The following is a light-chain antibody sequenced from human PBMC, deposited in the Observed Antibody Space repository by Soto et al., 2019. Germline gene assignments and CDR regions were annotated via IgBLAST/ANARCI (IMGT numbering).Light chain of an antibody. V-gene: IGLV3-9*01. CDR3: QVWDVTSVV. CDR2: KDR. CDR1: NIGNKN. J-gene: IGLJ2*01. Sequence: SYELTQPVSVSVALGQTARISCGGTNIGNKNVHWYQQRPGQAPVLVIYKDRNRPSGIPERFSGSLSGNTAALTISRAQVGDEADYYCQVWDVTSVVFGGGTKLTVL.